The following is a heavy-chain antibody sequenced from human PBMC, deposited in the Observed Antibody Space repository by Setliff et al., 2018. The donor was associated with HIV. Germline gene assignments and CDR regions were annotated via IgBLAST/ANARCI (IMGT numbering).Heavy chain of an antibody. Sequence: PGGSLRLSCAASGFTFSSYGMHWVRQAPGGGLEWISYISDTGNTIYYADSVKGRFAISRDNAKDSVYLQMSRLRAEDTSVYYCARGGGYDYGRYYFYGMDVWGRGTTVTVSS. CDR1: GFTFSSYG. J-gene: IGHJ6*02. CDR3: ARGGGYDYGRYYFYGMDV. D-gene: IGHD5-12*01. V-gene: IGHV3-48*01. CDR2: ISDTGNTI.